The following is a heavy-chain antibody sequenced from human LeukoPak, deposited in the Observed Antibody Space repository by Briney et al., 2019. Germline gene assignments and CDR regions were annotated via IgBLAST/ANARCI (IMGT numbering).Heavy chain of an antibody. CDR3: AKDRSMDV. Sequence: PGGSLRLSCAASGFTISSYGMHWVRQAPGKGLEWVAVISYDGSNKYYADSVKGRFTISRDNSKNTLYLQMNSLRAEDTAVYYCAKDRSMDVWGQGTTVTVSS. J-gene: IGHJ6*02. CDR1: GFTISSYG. CDR2: ISYDGSNK. V-gene: IGHV3-30*18.